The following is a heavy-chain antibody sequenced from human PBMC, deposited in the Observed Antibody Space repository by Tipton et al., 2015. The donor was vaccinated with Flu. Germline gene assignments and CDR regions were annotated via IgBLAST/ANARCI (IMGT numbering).Heavy chain of an antibody. CDR2: IYYSGST. CDR1: GGSISSYY. Sequence: GLVKPSETLSLTCTVSGGSISSYYWSWIRQPPGKGLERIGYIYYSGSTYYNPSLKSRVTISVDTSKNQFSLKLSSVTAADTAVYYCARGRGSLDYWGQGTLVTVSS. J-gene: IGHJ4*02. D-gene: IGHD3-10*01. V-gene: IGHV4-59*08. CDR3: ARGRGSLDY.